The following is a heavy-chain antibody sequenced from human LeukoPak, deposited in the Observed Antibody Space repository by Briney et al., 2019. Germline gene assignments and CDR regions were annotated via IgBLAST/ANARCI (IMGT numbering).Heavy chain of an antibody. J-gene: IGHJ3*02. Sequence: QAGGSLRLPCAASGFILNTYSMNWVRQAPGKGQEWISYITSSRSTIYYADSVKGRFTISRDNAENSLYLQMNSLRADDTAVYYCAREYSSSSGRAFDIWGQGTMVTVSS. CDR1: GFILNTYS. CDR3: AREYSSSSGRAFDI. CDR2: ITSSRSTI. D-gene: IGHD6-6*01. V-gene: IGHV3-48*01.